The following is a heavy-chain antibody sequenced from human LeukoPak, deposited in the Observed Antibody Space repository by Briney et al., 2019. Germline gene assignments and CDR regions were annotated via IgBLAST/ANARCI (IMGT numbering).Heavy chain of an antibody. CDR1: GFTFSTYA. Sequence: PGGSLRLSCAASGFTFSTYAMHWVRQAPGKGLQWVAVMSYDGSNKYYADSVRGRFTISRDNSKNTLYLQMNSLRAEDTAVYYCARDRGSVEWLRFGRGLDYWGQGTLVTVSS. CDR2: MSYDGSNK. CDR3: ARDRGSVEWLRFGRGLDY. J-gene: IGHJ4*02. V-gene: IGHV3-30*04. D-gene: IGHD5-12*01.